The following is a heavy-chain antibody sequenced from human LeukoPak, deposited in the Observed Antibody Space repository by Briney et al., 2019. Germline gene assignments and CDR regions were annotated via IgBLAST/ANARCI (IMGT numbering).Heavy chain of an antibody. CDR3: ARLWTYDILTGVFDP. V-gene: IGHV4-39*01. J-gene: IGHJ5*02. D-gene: IGHD3-9*01. CDR2: IYYSGST. Sequence: PSETLSLTCTVSGGSISSSSYYWGWIRQPPGKGLEWIGSIYYSGSTYYNPSLKSRFTISVDTSKNQFSLKLSSVTAADTAVYYCARLWTYDILTGVFDPWGQGTLVTVSS. CDR1: GGSISSSSYY.